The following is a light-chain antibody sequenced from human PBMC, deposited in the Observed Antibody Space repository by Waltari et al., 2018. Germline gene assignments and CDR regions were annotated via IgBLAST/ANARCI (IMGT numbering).Light chain of an antibody. Sequence: QSVLTQPPSASGPPGQRVTISCSGSSSNIGSNTVNWYQQLPGTAPKLLIYSNNQRPSGVPDRFSGSKSGTSASLAISGLQSEDEADYYCAAWDDSLNGFYVFGTGTKVTVL. CDR2: SNN. CDR3: AAWDDSLNGFYV. CDR1: SSNIGSNT. J-gene: IGLJ1*01. V-gene: IGLV1-44*01.